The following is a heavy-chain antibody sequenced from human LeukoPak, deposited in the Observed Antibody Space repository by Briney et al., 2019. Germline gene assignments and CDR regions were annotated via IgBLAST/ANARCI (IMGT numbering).Heavy chain of an antibody. J-gene: IGHJ4*02. D-gene: IGHD3-3*01. V-gene: IGHV4-30-2*01. Sequence: SETLSLTCAVSGGSISSGGYSWSWIRQPPGTGLEWLGYIYHSGSTYYNPSLKSRVTISVDRSKNQFSLKLSSVTAADTAVYSWARGTYYDFWSGHYYFDYWGQGTLVTVSS. CDR2: IYHSGST. CDR1: GGSISSGGYS. CDR3: ARGTYYDFWSGHYYFDY.